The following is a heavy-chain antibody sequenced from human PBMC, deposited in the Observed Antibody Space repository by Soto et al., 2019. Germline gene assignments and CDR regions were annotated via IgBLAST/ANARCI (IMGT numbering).Heavy chain of an antibody. CDR1: GFTFGDYA. V-gene: IGHV3-49*03. J-gene: IGHJ4*02. D-gene: IGHD3-22*01. Sequence: HPGGSLRLSCTASGFTFGDYAMSWFRQAPGKGLEWVGFIRSKAYGGTTEYAASVKGRFTISRDDSKSIAYLQMNSLKTEDTAVYYCTKYSSGYYYGFFDYWGQGTLVTVSS. CDR3: TKYSSGYYYGFFDY. CDR2: IRSKAYGGTT.